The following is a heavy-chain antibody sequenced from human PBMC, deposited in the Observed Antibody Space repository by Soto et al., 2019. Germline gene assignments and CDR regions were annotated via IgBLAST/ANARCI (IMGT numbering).Heavy chain of an antibody. D-gene: IGHD6-19*01. J-gene: IGHJ4*02. CDR2: INPSGGST. Sequence: QVQLVQSGAEVKKPGASVKVSCKSSGYTFTSYYMHWWRQAPGQGLVWMGIINPSGGSTSYAQKFQGRVTMTRDTSTSTVYMELSSLRSEDTAVYYCASSSSGWYPDYWGQGTLVTVSS. V-gene: IGHV1-46*01. CDR1: GYTFTSYY. CDR3: ASSSSGWYPDY.